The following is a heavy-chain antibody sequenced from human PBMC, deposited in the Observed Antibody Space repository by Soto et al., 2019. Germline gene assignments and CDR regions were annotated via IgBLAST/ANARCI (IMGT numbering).Heavy chain of an antibody. Sequence: QVQPLESGPGLVKPWDTLSLTCTVSGAYVSDFSWSWIRQPAGKGLEWIGRITVNGITPYTPSFRSRVTMSMDTSRNQFSLNLQSATAADTALYDYARESGENWTYEAHWGQGTLVTVSS. CDR3: ARESGENWTYEAH. CDR1: GAYVSDFS. J-gene: IGHJ1*01. V-gene: IGHV4-4*07. CDR2: ITVNGIT. D-gene: IGHD1-7*01.